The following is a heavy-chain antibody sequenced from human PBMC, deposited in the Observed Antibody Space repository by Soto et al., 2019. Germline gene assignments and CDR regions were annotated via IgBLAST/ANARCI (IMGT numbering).Heavy chain of an antibody. Sequence: QVQLVQSGAEVKKPGASVKVSCKTSGYTFTGYDINWVRQATGQGLEWMGWTNPNSGDTGYAQKFPGRVTMTRHTSLNTAYMELSRLRSDDTAVYSCARGRFLRQVGRGVRNWFDPWGQRTPVTVSA. J-gene: IGHJ5*02. V-gene: IGHV1-8*01. D-gene: IGHD3-10*01. CDR3: ARGRFLRQVGRGVRNWFDP. CDR2: TNPNSGDT. CDR1: GYTFTGYD.